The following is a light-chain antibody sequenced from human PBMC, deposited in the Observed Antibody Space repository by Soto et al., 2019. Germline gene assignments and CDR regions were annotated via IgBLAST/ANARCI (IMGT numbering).Light chain of an antibody. V-gene: IGKV3-15*01. CDR3: QQYDEWPLT. CDR2: GAS. CDR1: QNIDSH. J-gene: IGKJ1*01. Sequence: ILMTQSPATLSVSPGERATLSCRASQNIDSHLAWYQQKPGQAPRVVIFGASTRATGIAARFSGRGSGTDFTLTITSLQSEDFAVYYCQQYDEWPLTFGHGTKVEI.